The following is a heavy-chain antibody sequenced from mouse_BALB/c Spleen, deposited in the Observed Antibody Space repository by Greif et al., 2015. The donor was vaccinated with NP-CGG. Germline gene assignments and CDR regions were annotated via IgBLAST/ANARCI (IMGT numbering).Heavy chain of an antibody. CDR2: INPGXGYT. J-gene: IGHJ2*01. V-gene: IGHV1-7*01. D-gene: IGHD1-1*01. Sequence: VQVVESGAELAKPGASVKMSCKASGYTFTSYWMHWVKQRPGKGLEWMGNINPGXGYTEYNQKFKDKATLTADKSSSTAYMQLSSLTSEDSAVYYCASYYGSSYFDYWGQGTTLTVSS. CDR3: ASYYGSSYFDY. CDR1: GYTFTSYW.